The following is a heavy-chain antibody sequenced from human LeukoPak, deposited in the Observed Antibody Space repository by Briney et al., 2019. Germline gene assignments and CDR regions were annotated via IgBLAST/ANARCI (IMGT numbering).Heavy chain of an antibody. CDR1: GYTFTGYY. CDR3: ARAITMVRGVTDY. Sequence: ASVKVSCKASGYTFTGYYMHWVRQAPGQGLEWMGWINPNSGGTNYAQKFQGRVTMTRDTSISTAYMELSRLRSDDTALYYCARAITMVRGVTDYWGQGTLVTVSS. D-gene: IGHD3-10*01. J-gene: IGHJ4*02. CDR2: INPNSGGT. V-gene: IGHV1-2*02.